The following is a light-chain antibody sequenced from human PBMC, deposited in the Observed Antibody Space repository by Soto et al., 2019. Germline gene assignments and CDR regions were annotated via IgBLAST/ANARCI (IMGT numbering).Light chain of an antibody. CDR3: QQYGRSGT. J-gene: IGKJ1*01. CDR1: QSVSNNY. V-gene: IGKV3-20*01. CDR2: GAS. Sequence: EIVLTHSPGTLSLSPGERATLSCRASQSVSNNYLAWYQQKPGQAPRLLIYGASNRATGIPDRFSGSGSGTDFTLTISRLEPEDFEVYYCQQYGRSGTFGQRTKVDIK.